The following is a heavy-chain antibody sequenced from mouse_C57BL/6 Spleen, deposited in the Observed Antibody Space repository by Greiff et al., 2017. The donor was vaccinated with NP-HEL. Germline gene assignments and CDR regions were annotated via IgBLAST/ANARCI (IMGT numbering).Heavy chain of an antibody. CDR1: GYAFSSYW. CDR3: ASSYYSKKDYWYFDV. CDR2: IYPGDGDT. J-gene: IGHJ1*03. V-gene: IGHV1-80*01. D-gene: IGHD2-5*01. Sequence: QVQLQQSGAELVKPGASVKISCKASGYAFSSYWMNWVKQRPGKGLEWIGQIYPGDGDTNYNGKFKGKATLTADKSSSTAYMQLSSLTSEDSAVYFGASSYYSKKDYWYFDVWGTGTTVTVSS.